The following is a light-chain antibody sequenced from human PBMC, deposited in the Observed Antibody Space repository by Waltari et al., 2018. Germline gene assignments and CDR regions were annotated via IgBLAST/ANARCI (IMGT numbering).Light chain of an antibody. Sequence: QTVLTQPPSASGTPGQRVTISCSGSSSNIGSTLVNWYQQLPGTAPKLLGDRYNQRPAGVPDRFSGSKAGTSASLAISGLQSEDEADYYCAAWDDSLSGKVFGGGTKLTVL. CDR2: RYN. CDR3: AAWDDSLSGKV. J-gene: IGLJ3*02. V-gene: IGLV1-44*01. CDR1: SSNIGSTL.